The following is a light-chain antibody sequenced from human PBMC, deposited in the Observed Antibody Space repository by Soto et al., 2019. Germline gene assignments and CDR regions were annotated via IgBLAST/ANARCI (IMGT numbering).Light chain of an antibody. CDR2: VAS. Sequence: EVLMTQSPATLSVSPGERATLSCRASQGVSSNLAWYQQKPGQAPRLLISVASTRAPGIPDRFSGSGSGTEFTLPISSLQSEDLAVFFCQQYDTCPPAFGQGTKVEIK. J-gene: IGKJ2*01. CDR3: QQYDTCPPA. V-gene: IGKV3-15*01. CDR1: QGVSSN.